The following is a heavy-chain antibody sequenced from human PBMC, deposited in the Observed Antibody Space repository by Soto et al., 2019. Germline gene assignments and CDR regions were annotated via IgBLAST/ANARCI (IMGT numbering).Heavy chain of an antibody. CDR2: INHSGST. Sequence: SETLSLTCAVYGGSFSGYYWSWIRQPPGKGLEWIGEINHSGSTNYNPSLKSRVTISVDTSKNQFSLKLSSVTAADTAVYYCARGPRTYYYDSSGYGKNFDYWGQGTLVTVSS. CDR3: ARGPRTYYYDSSGYGKNFDY. D-gene: IGHD3-22*01. J-gene: IGHJ4*02. V-gene: IGHV4-34*01. CDR1: GGSFSGYY.